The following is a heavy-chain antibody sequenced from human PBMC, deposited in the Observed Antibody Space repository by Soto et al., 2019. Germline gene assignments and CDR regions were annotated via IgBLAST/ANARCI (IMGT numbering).Heavy chain of an antibody. V-gene: IGHV3-48*03. CDR3: AREANSYGRIIDY. D-gene: IGHD5-18*01. Sequence: EVQLVQSGGGSLQPGGSLRLSCAASGFNLRSYEMNWVRQAPGKGLEWLSYISSSGSTKYYVDSVKGRFTISRDNAKNAIYMQMNSLRAEDTAVYYCAREANSYGRIIDYWGQGTLVTVSS. J-gene: IGHJ4*02. CDR2: ISSSGSTK. CDR1: GFNLRSYE.